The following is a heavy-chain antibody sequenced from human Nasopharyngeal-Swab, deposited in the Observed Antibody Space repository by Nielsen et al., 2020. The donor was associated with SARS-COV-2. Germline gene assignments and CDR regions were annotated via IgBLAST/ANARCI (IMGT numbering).Heavy chain of an antibody. CDR1: GGSISSGGDY. J-gene: IGHJ3*02. Sequence: SETLSLTCTVSGGSISSGGDYWSWIRQHPGKGLEWIGYIYYSGSTYYNPSLKSRVTISVDTSKNQFSLKLSSVTAADTAVYYCARAQSITMIIGAFDIWGQGTMVTVSS. D-gene: IGHD3-22*01. CDR3: ARAQSITMIIGAFDI. CDR2: IYYSGST. V-gene: IGHV4-31*03.